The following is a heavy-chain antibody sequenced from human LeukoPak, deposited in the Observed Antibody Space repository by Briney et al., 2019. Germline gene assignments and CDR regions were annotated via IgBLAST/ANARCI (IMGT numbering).Heavy chain of an antibody. CDR3: AKDIGDGAHFDY. J-gene: IGHJ4*02. D-gene: IGHD4-17*01. V-gene: IGHV3-9*01. CDR2: ISWNSGSM. Sequence: GGSLSLSCVASGFTFDDYAMHWVRQAPGKGLGWVSGISWNSGSMGYADSVKGRFTISRDNAKNSLYLQMNSLRAEDTALYYCAKDIGDGAHFDYWGQGTLVTVSS. CDR1: GFTFDDYA.